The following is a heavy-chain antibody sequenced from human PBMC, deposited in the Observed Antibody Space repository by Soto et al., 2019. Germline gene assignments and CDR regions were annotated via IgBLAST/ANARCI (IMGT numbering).Heavy chain of an antibody. CDR1: GGSFSGYY. D-gene: IGHD6-13*01. J-gene: IGHJ4*02. V-gene: IGHV4-34*01. Sequence: QVQLQQWGAGLLKPSETLSLTCAVYGGSFSGYYWSWIRQPPGKGLEWIGEINHSGSTNYNPSLKSLVTISVDTSKNQFSLKLSSVTAADTAVYYCAREPGSYSSSWYVVRYFDYWGQGTLVTVSS. CDR2: INHSGST. CDR3: AREPGSYSSSWYVVRYFDY.